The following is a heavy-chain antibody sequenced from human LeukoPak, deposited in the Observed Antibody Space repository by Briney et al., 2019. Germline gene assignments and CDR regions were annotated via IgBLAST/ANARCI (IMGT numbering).Heavy chain of an antibody. Sequence: SETLSLTCTVSGGSISSYYWIWIRQSPGKGLEWIGYIYYSGSTNYNPSLKSRVTISVDTSKNQFSLKLSSVTAADTDVYYCARDHPWFEPWGQGTLVTVSS. CDR1: GGSISSYY. CDR3: ARDHPWFEP. CDR2: IYYSGST. J-gene: IGHJ5*02. V-gene: IGHV4-59*01.